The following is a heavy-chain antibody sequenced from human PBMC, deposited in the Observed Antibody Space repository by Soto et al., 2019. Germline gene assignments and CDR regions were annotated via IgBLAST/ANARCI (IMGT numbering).Heavy chain of an antibody. CDR1: GFTFGDYA. D-gene: IGHD5-12*01. CDR2: IRSKAYGGTT. Sequence: PGGSLRLSCTASGFTFGDYAMSWFRQAPGKGLEWVGFIRSKAYGGTTEYAASVKGRFTISRDDSKSIAYLQMNSLKTEDTAVYYCTRWRVSVVATHEEDNPHDPNYYYYGMDVWGQGTTVTVSS. CDR3: TRWRVSVVATHEEDNPHDPNYYYYGMDV. J-gene: IGHJ6*02. V-gene: IGHV3-49*03.